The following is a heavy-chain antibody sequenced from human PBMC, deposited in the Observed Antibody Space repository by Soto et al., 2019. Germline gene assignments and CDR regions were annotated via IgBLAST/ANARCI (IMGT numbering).Heavy chain of an antibody. D-gene: IGHD3-10*01. CDR1: GFTFSNYA. Sequence: EVQLWESGGGLVQPGGSLRLSCAASGFTFSNYAMSWVRQAPGKGLEWVSDISGSGVSTNYADSVKGRFSFSRDNSKNTLSLQMNSLRAEDTAVYYCAKDDGLTGSALDFWGQGTLVTVSS. CDR2: ISGSGVST. V-gene: IGHV3-23*01. CDR3: AKDDGLTGSALDF. J-gene: IGHJ4*02.